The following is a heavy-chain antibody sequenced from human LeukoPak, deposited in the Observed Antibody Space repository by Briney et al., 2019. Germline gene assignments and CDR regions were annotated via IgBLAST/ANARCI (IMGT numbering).Heavy chain of an antibody. Sequence: SETLSLTCTVSGGSIRSYYWSWIRQPPGKGLEWIGYIYYSGSTKYNPSLKSRATISVDTSKNQFSLKLNSVTAADTAVYYCASGSYYCDYWGQGTLVTVSS. CDR3: ASGSYYCDY. CDR2: IYYSGST. V-gene: IGHV4-59*08. D-gene: IGHD1-26*01. J-gene: IGHJ4*02. CDR1: GGSIRSYY.